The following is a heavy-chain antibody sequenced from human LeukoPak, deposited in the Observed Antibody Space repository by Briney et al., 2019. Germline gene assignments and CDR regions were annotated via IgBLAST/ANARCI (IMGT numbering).Heavy chain of an antibody. V-gene: IGHV3-48*01. Sequence: VGSLRLSCAASGFTFSSYSMNWVRQAPGKGLEWVSYISSSSTIYYADSVKGRFTISRDNAKNSLYLQMNSLRAEDTAVYYCATIGAWWGQGTLVTVSS. J-gene: IGHJ4*02. CDR1: GFTFSSYS. CDR2: ISSSSTI. D-gene: IGHD3-16*01. CDR3: ATIGAW.